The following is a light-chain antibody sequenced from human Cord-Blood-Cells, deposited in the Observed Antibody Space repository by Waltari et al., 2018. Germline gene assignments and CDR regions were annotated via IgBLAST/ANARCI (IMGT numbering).Light chain of an antibody. J-gene: IGKJ1*01. V-gene: IGKV1-5*01. Sequence: DIQMTQSPSTLSASVGDRVTITFRASQSISSWLAWYQQKPWKAPKLLIYDASSLESGVPSRFSGSGSGTEFTLTISSLQPDDFATYYCQQYNSYSPTFGQGTKVEIK. CDR3: QQYNSYSPT. CDR2: DAS. CDR1: QSISSW.